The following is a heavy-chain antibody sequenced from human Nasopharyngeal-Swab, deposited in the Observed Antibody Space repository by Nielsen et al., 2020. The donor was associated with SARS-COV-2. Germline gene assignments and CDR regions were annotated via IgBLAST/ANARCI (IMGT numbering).Heavy chain of an antibody. CDR2: IYYSGST. V-gene: IGHV4-39*01. Sequence: ETLSLTCTVSGGSISSSSYYWGWIRQPPGKGLEWIGSIYYSGSTYYNPSLKSRVTISVDTSKNQFSLKLSSVTAADTAVYYCARVGYYDSSGYSYYFDYWGQGTLVTVSS. J-gene: IGHJ4*02. D-gene: IGHD3-22*01. CDR1: GGSISSSSYY. CDR3: ARVGYYDSSGYSYYFDY.